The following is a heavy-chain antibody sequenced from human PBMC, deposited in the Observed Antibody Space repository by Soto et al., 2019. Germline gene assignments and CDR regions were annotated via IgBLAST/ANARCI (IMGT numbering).Heavy chain of an antibody. V-gene: IGHV3-23*01. Sequence: GGSLRLSCAASGFAFSDYGMSWVRQAPGKGLESVALIDTSGGATYYADSLKGRFTISRDNSKNMLFLQMTSLRVEDTAVYYCAKDAIATPHYYYGLDVWGQGTTVTVSS. J-gene: IGHJ6*02. CDR1: GFAFSDYG. CDR2: IDTSGGAT. D-gene: IGHD2-15*01. CDR3: AKDAIATPHYYYGLDV.